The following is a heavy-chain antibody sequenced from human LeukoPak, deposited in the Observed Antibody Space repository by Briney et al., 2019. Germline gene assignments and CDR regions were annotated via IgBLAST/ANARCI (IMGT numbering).Heavy chain of an antibody. J-gene: IGHJ6*03. V-gene: IGHV4-61*02. CDR2: IYTSGST. CDR3: ASVRRGFGESSKYYAYYYMGV. D-gene: IGHD3-10*01. Sequence: SETLSLTCTVSGGSISSGSYSWSWIRQPAGKGLEWIGRIYTSGSTNYNPSLKSRVTISVDTSKNQFSLKLSSVTAADTAVYYCASVRRGFGESSKYYAYYYMGVWGKGTTVTISS. CDR1: GGSISSGSYS.